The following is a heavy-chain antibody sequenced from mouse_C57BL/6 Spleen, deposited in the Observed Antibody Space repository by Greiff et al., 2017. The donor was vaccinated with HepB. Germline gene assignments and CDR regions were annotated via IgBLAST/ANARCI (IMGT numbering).Heavy chain of an antibody. CDR3: TRESYGSRNWYFDV. V-gene: IGHV5-9-1*02. D-gene: IGHD1-1*01. CDR2: ISSGGDYI. Sequence: EVQRVESGEGLVKPGGSLKLSCAASGFTFSSYAMSWVRQTPEKRLEWVAYISSGGDYIYYADTVKGRFTISRDNARNTLYLQMSSLKSEDTAMYYCTRESYGSRNWYFDVWGTGTTVTVSS. CDR1: GFTFSSYA. J-gene: IGHJ1*03.